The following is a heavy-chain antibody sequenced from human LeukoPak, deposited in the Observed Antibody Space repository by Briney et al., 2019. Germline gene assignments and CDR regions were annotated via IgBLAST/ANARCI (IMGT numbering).Heavy chain of an antibody. CDR3: ARVSAWSSTSHSTYGMDV. D-gene: IGHD2-2*01. V-gene: IGHV4-34*01. Sequence: PSETLSLTCAVYGVSFSGYYWSWIRQPPGKGPEWIGEINHSGSTNYNPSLKSRVTISVDTSKNEFSLKLSSVTAADTAVYYCARVSAWSSTSHSTYGMDVWGQGTTVTVSS. CDR2: INHSGST. CDR1: GVSFSGYY. J-gene: IGHJ6*02.